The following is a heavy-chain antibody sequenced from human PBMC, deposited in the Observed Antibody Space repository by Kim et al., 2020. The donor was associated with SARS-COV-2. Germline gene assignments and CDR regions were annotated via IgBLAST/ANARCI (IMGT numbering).Heavy chain of an antibody. CDR2: IYTSGST. J-gene: IGHJ3*02. CDR1: GGSISTYY. Sequence: SETLSLTCTVSGGSISTYYWSWIRQPAGKGLEWIGRIYTSGSTNYNPSLKSRVTMSVDTSKNQFSLKVTSVTAADTAVYYCARVAKYSGAFDIWGQGTMVTVSS. V-gene: IGHV4-4*07. D-gene: IGHD3-10*01. CDR3: ARVAKYSGAFDI.